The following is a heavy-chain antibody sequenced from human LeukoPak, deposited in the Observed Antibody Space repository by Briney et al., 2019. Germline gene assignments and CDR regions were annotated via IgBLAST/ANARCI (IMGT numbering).Heavy chain of an antibody. J-gene: IGHJ3*02. CDR1: GYSISRNNW. CDR2: IYYSGST. D-gene: IGHD3-3*01. V-gene: IGHV4-28*06. CDR3: ARTLTYYDFWSGYPDAFDI. Sequence: KASETLSLTCAVSGYSISRNNWWGWIRQPPGKGLEWIGYIYYSGSTSYNPSLKSRVTMSVDTSKNQFSLKLTSVTALDTAVYYCARTLTYYDFWSGYPDAFDIWGQGTMVTVSS.